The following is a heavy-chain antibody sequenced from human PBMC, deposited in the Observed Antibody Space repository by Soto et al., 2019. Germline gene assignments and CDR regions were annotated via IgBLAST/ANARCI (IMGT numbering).Heavy chain of an antibody. J-gene: IGHJ6*03. CDR2: ISWNSGSI. D-gene: IGHD4-17*01. V-gene: IGHV3-9*01. CDR1: GFTFDDYA. Sequence: GGSPRLSCAASGFTFDDYAMHWVRQAPGKGLEWVSGISWNSGSIGYADSVKGRFTISRDNAKNSLYLQMNSLRAEDTALYYCAKGGGPDYGDYLDRNRDYYYYYMDVWGKGTTVTVSS. CDR3: AKGGGPDYGDYLDRNRDYYYYYMDV.